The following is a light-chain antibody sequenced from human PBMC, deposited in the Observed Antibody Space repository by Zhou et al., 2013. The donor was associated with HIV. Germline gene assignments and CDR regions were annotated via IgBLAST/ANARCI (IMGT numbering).Light chain of an antibody. Sequence: IQLTQSPSSLSASVGDRVTITCRASQGISSALSWYQQKPGKVPKLLIYHASTLQSGVPSRFSGSGSGTDFTLTISSLQPEDVATYYCQKYDSAPATFGQGTKVEIK. CDR3: QKYDSAPAT. CDR1: QGISSA. J-gene: IGKJ1*01. V-gene: IGKV1-27*01. CDR2: HAS.